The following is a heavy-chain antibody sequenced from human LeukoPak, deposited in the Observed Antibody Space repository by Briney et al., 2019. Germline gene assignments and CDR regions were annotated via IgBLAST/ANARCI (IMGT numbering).Heavy chain of an antibody. D-gene: IGHD3-16*01. CDR2: IYHTGTA. CDR1: GGSLSSPYY. Sequence: SETLSLTCTVSGGSLSSPYYWGWIRQPPGKGLEWIGSIYHTGTAYYNPSLRSRVAMSVDTSKNQFSLNLSSVTAADTAVYYCARDWGTPMAHPDHWGQGTLVTVSS. CDR3: ARDWGTPMAHPDH. J-gene: IGHJ5*02. V-gene: IGHV4-38-2*02.